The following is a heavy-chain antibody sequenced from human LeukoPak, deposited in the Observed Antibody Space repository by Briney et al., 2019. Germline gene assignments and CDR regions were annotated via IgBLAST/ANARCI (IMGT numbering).Heavy chain of an antibody. CDR3: ARESSIWAVSSPLSFDP. CDR2: IIPILGIA. V-gene: IGHV1-69*04. J-gene: IGHJ5*02. CDR1: GGTFSSYA. D-gene: IGHD3-16*01. Sequence: VASVKVSCKASGGTFSSYAISWVRQAPGQGLEWMGRIIPILGIANYAQKFQGRVTITADKSTSTAYMELSSLRSEDTAVYYCARESSIWAVSSPLSFDPWGQRTLVTVSS.